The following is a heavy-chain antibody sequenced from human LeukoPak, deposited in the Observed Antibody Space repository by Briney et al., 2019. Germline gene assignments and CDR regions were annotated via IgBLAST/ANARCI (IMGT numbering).Heavy chain of an antibody. J-gene: IGHJ6*03. V-gene: IGHV1-8*03. CDR3: ARGLAGGGWYYNYYYMDV. D-gene: IGHD2-15*01. CDR1: GYTFTSYD. CDR2: MNPNSGNT. Sequence: GASVKVSCKASGYTFTSYDINWVRQATGQGLEWMGWMNPNSGNTGYAQKFQGRVTITRNTSISTAYMELSSLRSEDTAVYYCARGLAGGGWYYNYYYMDVWGKGTTVTVSS.